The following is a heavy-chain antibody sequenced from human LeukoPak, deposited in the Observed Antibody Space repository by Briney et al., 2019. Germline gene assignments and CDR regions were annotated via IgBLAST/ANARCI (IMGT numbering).Heavy chain of an antibody. V-gene: IGHV3-23*01. CDR1: GFTFSTYA. CDR2: VSGDGFST. CDR3: AKFRVVTTSRGVGLDY. D-gene: IGHD3-22*01. Sequence: PGGSLRLSCAASGFTFSTYAMSWVRQAPGKGLEWVSAVSGDGFSTFYADSVKGRFSISRDNSKNTLYLQMNSLRAADTAVHYCAKFRVVTTSRGVGLDYWGQGTLVTVSS. J-gene: IGHJ4*02.